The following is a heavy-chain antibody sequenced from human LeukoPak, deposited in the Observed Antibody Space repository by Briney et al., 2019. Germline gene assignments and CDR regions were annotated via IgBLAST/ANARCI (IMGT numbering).Heavy chain of an antibody. CDR2: VSHNTGA. J-gene: IGHJ6*03. CDR3: AREPGWGHNYYYMDV. CDR1: GYSIGSDFY. Sequence: KASETLSLTCAVSGYSIGSDFYWGRIRQTPGKGLEWLGSVSHNTGASYNPSFKSRVTISLDTSKNHFSLTLTSVTAADTAVYFCAREPGWGHNYYYMDVWGKGTTVAVSS. V-gene: IGHV4-38-2*02. D-gene: IGHD1-26*01.